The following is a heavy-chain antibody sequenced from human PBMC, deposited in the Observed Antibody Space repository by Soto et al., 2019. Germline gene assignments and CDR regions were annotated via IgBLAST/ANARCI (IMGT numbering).Heavy chain of an antibody. CDR1: GVTFTSYT. CDR3: ASADRYGDRSLFDQ. V-gene: IGHV1-69*02. CDR2: IIPILFVA. Sequence: QVQLVQSGADVKKPGSSVKVSCKASGVTFTSYTFTWVRQAPGQGLEWMGRIIPILFVADYAPKFQGRVTITADRSTSTVYLELRSLTSEETAVYYCASADRYGDRSLFDQWGQGSLVTVSS. J-gene: IGHJ4*02. D-gene: IGHD3-10*01.